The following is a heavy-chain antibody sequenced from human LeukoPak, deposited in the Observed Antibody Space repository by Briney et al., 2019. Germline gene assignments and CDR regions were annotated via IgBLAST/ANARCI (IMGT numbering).Heavy chain of an antibody. CDR2: IWYDGSNK. CDR3: AGEVHCSGGSCYSNWFDP. J-gene: IGHJ5*02. D-gene: IGHD2-15*01. CDR1: GFTFSSYG. V-gene: IGHV3-33*01. Sequence: GGSLRLSCAASGFTFSSYGMHWVRQAPGKGLEWVAVIWYDGSNKYYADSVKGRFTISRDNSKNTLYLQMNSLSAEDTAVYYCAGEVHCSGGSCYSNWFDPWGQGTLVTVSS.